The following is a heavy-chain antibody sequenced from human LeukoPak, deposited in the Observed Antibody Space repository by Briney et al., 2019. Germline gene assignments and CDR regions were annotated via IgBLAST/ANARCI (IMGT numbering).Heavy chain of an antibody. V-gene: IGHV3-48*03. CDR1: GFSLTSYE. CDR2: FSSGGNAE. J-gene: IGHJ4*02. D-gene: IGHD3-22*01. Sequence: PGGSLRLSSAASGFSLTSYEMNWVRQTPGRGLEWVSHFSSGGNAEYYADSVRGRFSMSRDNAKNSLYLEMNSLRAEDTAVYYCARDRYYYDSSGYHVFDYWGQGTQVTVSS. CDR3: ARDRYYYDSSGYHVFDY.